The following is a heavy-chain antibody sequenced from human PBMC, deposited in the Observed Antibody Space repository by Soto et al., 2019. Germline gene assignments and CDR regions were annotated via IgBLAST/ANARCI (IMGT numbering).Heavy chain of an antibody. J-gene: IGHJ4*02. Sequence: PGESLKISCKGSVYSFTSYWIGWVRQMPGKGLEWMGIIYPGDSDTRYSPSFQGQVTISADKSISTAYLQWSSLKASDTAMYYCARLRAEKWSSGWYFDYWGQGTLVTVSS. CDR3: ARLRAEKWSSGWYFDY. CDR1: VYSFTSYW. CDR2: IYPGDSDT. D-gene: IGHD6-19*01. V-gene: IGHV5-51*01.